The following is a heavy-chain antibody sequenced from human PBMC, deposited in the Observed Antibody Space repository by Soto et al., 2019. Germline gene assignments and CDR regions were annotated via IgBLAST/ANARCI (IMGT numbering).Heavy chain of an antibody. CDR3: ARDQGGSSGFGSFDY. Sequence: SVKVSCKASGGTFSSYAISWVRQAPGQGLEWMGGIIPIFGTANYAQKFQGRVTITADESTSTAYMELSSLRSEDTAVYYCARDQGGSSGFGSFDYWGQGTLVTVSS. J-gene: IGHJ4*02. D-gene: IGHD6-19*01. CDR2: IIPIFGTA. CDR1: GGTFSSYA. V-gene: IGHV1-69*13.